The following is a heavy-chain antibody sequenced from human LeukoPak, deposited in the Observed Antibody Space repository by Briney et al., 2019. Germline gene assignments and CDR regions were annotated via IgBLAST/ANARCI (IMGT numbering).Heavy chain of an antibody. CDR2: IYYSGST. CDR1: GGSISSSSYY. V-gene: IGHV4-39*07. Sequence: PSETLSLTCTVSGGSISSSSYYWGWIRQPPGKGLEWIGSIYYSGSTYYNPSLKSRVTISVDTSKNQFSLKLSSVTAADTAVYYCAREKGSLRRAFDIWGQGTMVTVSS. J-gene: IGHJ3*02. D-gene: IGHD3-16*01. CDR3: AREKGSLRRAFDI.